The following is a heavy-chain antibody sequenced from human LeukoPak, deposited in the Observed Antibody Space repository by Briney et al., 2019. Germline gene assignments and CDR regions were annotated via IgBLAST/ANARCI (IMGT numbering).Heavy chain of an antibody. CDR1: GFTFSSYA. D-gene: IGHD5-18*01. CDR2: ISGSGVGT. Sequence: PGGSLRLSCAASGFTFSSYAMNWVRQAPGKGLEWVSSISGSGVGTYYADSVKGRFTISRDSSKNTLYLQMNSLRAEDTAVYYCAKNTGPIYYYSGMGVWGQGTTVTVSS. CDR3: AKNTGPIYYYSGMGV. J-gene: IGHJ6*02. V-gene: IGHV3-23*01.